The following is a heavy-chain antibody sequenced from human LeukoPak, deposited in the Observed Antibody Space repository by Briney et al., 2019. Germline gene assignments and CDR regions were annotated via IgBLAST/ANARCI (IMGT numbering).Heavy chain of an antibody. V-gene: IGHV4-4*02. J-gene: IGHJ3*02. CDR3: ARVGSGSFHAFDI. CDR2: IYHSGST. CDR1: GGSISSSNW. D-gene: IGHD1-26*01. Sequence: PSGTLSLTCAVSGGSISSSNWWSWVRQPPGRGLEWIGEIYHSGSTNYNPSLKSRVTISVDKSKNQFSLKLSSVTAADTAVYYCARVGSGSFHAFDIWGQGTMVTVSS.